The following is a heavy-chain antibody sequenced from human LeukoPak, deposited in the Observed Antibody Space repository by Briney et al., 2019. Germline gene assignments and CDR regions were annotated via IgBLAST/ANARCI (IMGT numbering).Heavy chain of an antibody. J-gene: IGHJ6*03. CDR3: ARGAYRNYDHYYYYYYMDV. V-gene: IGHV4-59*01. CDR2: IYYSGST. D-gene: IGHD4-11*01. Sequence: PSETLSLTCTVSGGSISSYYWSWIRQPPGKGLEWVGYIYYSGSTNYNPSLKSRVTISVDTSKNQFSLMLSSVTAADTAVYYCARGAYRNYDHYYYYYYMDVWGKGTTVTVSS. CDR1: GGSISSYY.